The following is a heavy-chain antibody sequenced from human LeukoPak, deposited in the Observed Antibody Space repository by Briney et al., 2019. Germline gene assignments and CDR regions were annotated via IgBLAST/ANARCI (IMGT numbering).Heavy chain of an antibody. Sequence: GGSLRLSCAASGLTFSTYAMSWVRQAPGKGLEWGSTLSSSGASVFYADSAKGRFTISRDNSKGTLYLEMNTLRAEDTAMYYCAKQVGAAAGYYFDSWGQGTLVTVSS. V-gene: IGHV3-23*01. D-gene: IGHD6-13*01. J-gene: IGHJ4*02. CDR1: GLTFSTYA. CDR2: LSSSGASV. CDR3: AKQVGAAAGYYFDS.